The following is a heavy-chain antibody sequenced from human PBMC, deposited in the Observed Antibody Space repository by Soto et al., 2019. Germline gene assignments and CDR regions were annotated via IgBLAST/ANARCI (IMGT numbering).Heavy chain of an antibody. V-gene: IGHV3-48*01. CDR2: ISSSSSTI. Sequence: PGGSLRLSCAASGFTFSSYSMNWVRQAPGKGLEWVSYISSSSSTIYYADSVKGRFTISRDNAKNSLYLQMNSLRAEDTAVYYCARDAENDIVVVPSWFDPWGQGTLVTVSS. J-gene: IGHJ5*02. CDR3: ARDAENDIVVVPSWFDP. CDR1: GFTFSSYS. D-gene: IGHD2-2*01.